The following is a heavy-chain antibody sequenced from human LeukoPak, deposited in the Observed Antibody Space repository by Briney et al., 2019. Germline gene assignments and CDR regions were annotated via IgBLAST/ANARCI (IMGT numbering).Heavy chain of an antibody. CDR2: ISSSSTYI. J-gene: IGHJ4*02. Sequence: GGSLRLSCAASGFTFSIYSMNWVREAPGKGLEWVSSISSSSTYIYYADSVKGGFTISRDNSKNTLYLQMNSMRAEDTAVYYCAQNSYYDSSGTFDYWGQGTLVTVSS. CDR3: AQNSYYDSSGTFDY. V-gene: IGHV3-21*01. CDR1: GFTFSIYS. D-gene: IGHD3-22*01.